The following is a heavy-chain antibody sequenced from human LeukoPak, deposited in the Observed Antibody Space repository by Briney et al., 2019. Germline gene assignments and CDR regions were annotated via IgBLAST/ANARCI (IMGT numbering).Heavy chain of an antibody. CDR1: GFTFSSYA. Sequence: GGSLRLSCAASGFTFSSYAMGWVRQAPGKGLEWVSAITASGGNTYYADSVKGRFTISRDNSKNTLYLQVNSLGAEDTAEYYCAKGNGYSYGRYYFDYWGQGTLVTVSS. CDR2: ITASGGNT. CDR3: AKGNGYSYGRYYFDY. J-gene: IGHJ4*02. D-gene: IGHD5-18*01. V-gene: IGHV3-23*01.